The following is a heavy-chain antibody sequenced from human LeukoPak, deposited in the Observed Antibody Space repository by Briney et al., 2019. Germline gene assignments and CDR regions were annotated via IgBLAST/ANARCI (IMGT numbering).Heavy chain of an antibody. J-gene: IGHJ3*02. Sequence: SETLSLTCTVSGGSISSGGYYWSWIRQHPGKGLEWIGYIYYSGSTYYNPSLKSRVTISVDTSKNQFSLKLSSVTAADTAVYYCARVQPPVRGVIILRAGDAFDIWGQGTMVTVSS. V-gene: IGHV4-31*03. CDR2: IYYSGST. D-gene: IGHD3-10*01. CDR1: GGSISSGGYY. CDR3: ARVQPPVRGVIILRAGDAFDI.